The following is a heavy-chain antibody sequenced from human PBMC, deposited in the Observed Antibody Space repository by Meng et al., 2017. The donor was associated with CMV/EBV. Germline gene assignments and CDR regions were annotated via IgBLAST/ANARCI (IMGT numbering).Heavy chain of an antibody. Sequence: SVKVSCKASGGTFSCYAISWVRQAPGQGLEWMGGIIPIFGTANYAQKFQGRVTITTDESTSTAYMELRSLRSDDTAVYYCARDRTARLRFLEWLPNHDAFDIWGQGTMVTVSS. D-gene: IGHD3-3*01. J-gene: IGHJ3*02. CDR2: IIPIFGTA. CDR1: GGTFSCYA. V-gene: IGHV1-69*05. CDR3: ARDRTARLRFLEWLPNHDAFDI.